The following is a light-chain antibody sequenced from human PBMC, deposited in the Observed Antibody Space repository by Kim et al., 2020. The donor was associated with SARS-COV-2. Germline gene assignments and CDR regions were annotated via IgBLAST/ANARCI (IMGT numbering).Light chain of an antibody. V-gene: IGLV3-19*01. Sequence: SSELTQDPAVSVALGQTVRLTCQGDSLRNYYATWYQQRPGQAPTLVLYGKYDRPSGIPDRFSGSASGNTASLTITGAQAEDEGDYYCSSRDSTGDHVVFGGGTQLIVL. CDR1: SLRNYY. CDR3: SSRDSTGDHVV. J-gene: IGLJ3*02. CDR2: GKY.